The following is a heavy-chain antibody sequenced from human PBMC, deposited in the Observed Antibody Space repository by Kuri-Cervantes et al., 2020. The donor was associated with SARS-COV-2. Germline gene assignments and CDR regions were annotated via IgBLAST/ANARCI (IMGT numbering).Heavy chain of an antibody. CDR2: IRCDGSNK. CDR1: GVTFSSCG. D-gene: IGHD2-15*01. CDR3: AKDQHGIVVVVAAIDY. V-gene: IGHV3-30*02. Sequence: LSLTCAASGVTFSSCGMHGVRQAPGKGLEWVAFIRCDGSNKYYADSVKGRFTISRDNSKNTLYLQMNSLRAEDTAVYYCAKDQHGIVVVVAAIDYWGQGTLVTVSS. J-gene: IGHJ4*02.